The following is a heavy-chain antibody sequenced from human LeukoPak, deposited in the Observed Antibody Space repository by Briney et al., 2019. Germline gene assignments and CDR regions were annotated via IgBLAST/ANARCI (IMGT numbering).Heavy chain of an antibody. Sequence: GASVKVSSKASGYTFTSYGISWVRQAPGQGLEWMGWISAYNGNTNYAQKLQGRVTMTTDTSTSTAYMELRSLRSDDTAVYYCARGSRWFGELSLYGMDVWGQGTTVTVSS. J-gene: IGHJ6*02. CDR2: ISAYNGNT. CDR1: GYTFTSYG. CDR3: ARGSRWFGELSLYGMDV. D-gene: IGHD3-10*01. V-gene: IGHV1-18*01.